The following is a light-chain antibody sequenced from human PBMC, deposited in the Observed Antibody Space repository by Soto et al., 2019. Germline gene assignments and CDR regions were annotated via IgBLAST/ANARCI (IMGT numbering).Light chain of an antibody. V-gene: IGKV4-1*01. Sequence: DIVMTQSPDSLAVSLGERATINCKSSQSVLYSSNNKNYSAWYQQKPGQPPKLLIYWASTRESGVPDRFSGGGSGTDFTLTISSLQAEDVAVYYCQQYYSTPVAFGQGTKVEIK. CDR2: WAS. J-gene: IGKJ1*01. CDR1: QSVLYSSNNKNY. CDR3: QQYYSTPVA.